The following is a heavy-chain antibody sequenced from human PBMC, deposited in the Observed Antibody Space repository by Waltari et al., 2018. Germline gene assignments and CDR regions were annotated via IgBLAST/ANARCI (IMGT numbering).Heavy chain of an antibody. V-gene: IGHV3-23*01. D-gene: IGHD6-25*01. J-gene: IGHJ5*01. CDR3: AKGASGPNPRNWFDS. Sequence: EVQLLESGGALTHPGGSLRLSCAASGFPFHTYAMIWVRLAPGKGLEWVSGISGSGGSTYYADSVKGRFTISRDNSKNTLYLQMSSLRAEDAAVYFCAKGASGPNPRNWFDSWGQGTLVSVSS. CDR2: ISGSGGST. CDR1: GFPFHTYA.